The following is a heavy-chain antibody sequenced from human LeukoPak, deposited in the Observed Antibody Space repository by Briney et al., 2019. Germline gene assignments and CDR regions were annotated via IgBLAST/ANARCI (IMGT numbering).Heavy chain of an antibody. CDR1: GFTFSSYW. CDR3: ASQYAYYDILTGPGAFDI. Sequence: GGSLRLSCAASGFTFSSYWMSWVRQAPGKGLEWVANIKQDGSEKYYVDSVKGRFTISRDNAKNSLYLQMNSLRAEDTAVYYCASQYAYYDILTGPGAFDIWGRGTMVTVSS. J-gene: IGHJ3*02. D-gene: IGHD3-9*01. V-gene: IGHV3-7*01. CDR2: IKQDGSEK.